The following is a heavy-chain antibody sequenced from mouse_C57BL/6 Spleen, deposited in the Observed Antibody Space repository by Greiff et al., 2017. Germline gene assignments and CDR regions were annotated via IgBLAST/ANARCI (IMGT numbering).Heavy chain of an antibody. CDR3: ARGAYYGSSSAWFAY. CDR1: GYTFTSYW. CDR2: IYPGSGST. Sequence: VQLQQSGAELVKPGASVKMSCKASGYTFTSYWITWVKQSPGQGLEWIGDIYPGSGSTNYNEKFKSKATLTVDTSSSTAYMQLSSLTSEDSAVYYCARGAYYGSSSAWFAYWGQGTLVTVSA. J-gene: IGHJ3*01. V-gene: IGHV1-55*01. D-gene: IGHD1-1*01.